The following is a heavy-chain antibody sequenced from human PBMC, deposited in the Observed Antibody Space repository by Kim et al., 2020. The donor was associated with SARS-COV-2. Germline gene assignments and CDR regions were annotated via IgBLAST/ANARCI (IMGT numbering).Heavy chain of an antibody. CDR2: ISSSSSYI. V-gene: IGHV3-21*01. CDR1: GFTFSSYS. Sequence: GGSLRLSCAASGFTFSSYSMNWVRQAPGKGLEWVSSISSSSSYIYYADSVKGRFTISRDNAKNSLYLQMNSLRAEDTAVYYCARDPNYYDSSGYGGYWGQGTLVTVSS. J-gene: IGHJ4*02. D-gene: IGHD3-22*01. CDR3: ARDPNYYDSSGYGGY.